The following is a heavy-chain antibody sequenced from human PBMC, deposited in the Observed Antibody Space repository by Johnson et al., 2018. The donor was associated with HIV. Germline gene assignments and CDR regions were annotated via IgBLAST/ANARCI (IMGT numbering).Heavy chain of an antibody. CDR3: AREMGREDDAFDI. J-gene: IGHJ3*02. D-gene: IGHD1-26*01. Sequence: VQLVESGGGLIQPGGSLRLSCAASGFTVSSNYMSWVRQAPGKGLEWVSLIYSGGSTSYADSVKGRFTISRDNSKNTLYLHINSLRAEATAVYYCAREMGREDDAFDIWGQGTMVTVSS. CDR2: IYSGGST. V-gene: IGHV3-53*01. CDR1: GFTVSSNY.